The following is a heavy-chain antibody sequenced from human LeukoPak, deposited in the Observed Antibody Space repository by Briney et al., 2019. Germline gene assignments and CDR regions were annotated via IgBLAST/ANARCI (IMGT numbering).Heavy chain of an antibody. CDR2: IYISGST. Sequence: SETLSLTCTVSGASINSHYWSWIRQPAGKGLEWIGRIYISGSTNYNSSLQSRVTMSVDTSKNQFSLKLTSVAAADTAVYYCARALNPLPGTYYFDYWGQGTLVTVSS. D-gene: IGHD2-15*01. CDR3: ARALNPLPGTYYFDY. J-gene: IGHJ4*02. V-gene: IGHV4-4*07. CDR1: GASINSHY.